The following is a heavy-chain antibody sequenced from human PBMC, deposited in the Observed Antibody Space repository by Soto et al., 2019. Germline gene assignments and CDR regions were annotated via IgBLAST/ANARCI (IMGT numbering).Heavy chain of an antibody. CDR2: ISSSGSTI. CDR1: GFTFSDYY. Sequence: PGGSLRLSCAASGFTFSDYYMSWIRQAPGKGLEWVSYISSSGSTIYYADSVKGRLTISRDNAKNSLYLQMNSLRAEDTAVYYCAKAQGAQSESHYRGQGNLLTVSS. CDR3: AKAQGAQSESHY. D-gene: IGHD3-10*01. V-gene: IGHV3-11*01. J-gene: IGHJ4*02.